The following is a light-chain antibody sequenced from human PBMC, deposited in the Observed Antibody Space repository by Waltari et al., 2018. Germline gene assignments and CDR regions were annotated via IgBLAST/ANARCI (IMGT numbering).Light chain of an antibody. V-gene: IGKV3-11*01. J-gene: IGKJ4*01. CDR1: QSIASY. Sequence: DIVLTQSPATLSLSPGESATLSFRASQSIASYLAWYQFKPGQAPRLLIYDASNRATGIPARFSGSGSGTDFTLTISNLEPEDSAVYYCQQRSKWPRTFGGGTKVEIK. CDR3: QQRSKWPRT. CDR2: DAS.